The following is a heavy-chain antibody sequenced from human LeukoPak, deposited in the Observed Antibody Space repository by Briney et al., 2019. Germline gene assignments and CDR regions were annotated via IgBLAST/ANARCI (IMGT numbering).Heavy chain of an antibody. CDR2: IYYSGSI. J-gene: IGHJ4*02. CDR1: GASISSGGYY. D-gene: IGHD2-15*01. CDR3: ARYLGGDRYFDY. V-gene: IGHV4-31*03. Sequence: SETLSLTCTVSGASISSGGYYWSWIRKHPGKGLEWIGYIYYSGSIYYSPSLKSRVPMSVDTSKNQFSLNLCSVTAADTAVYYCARYLGGDRYFDYWGQETLVTVSS.